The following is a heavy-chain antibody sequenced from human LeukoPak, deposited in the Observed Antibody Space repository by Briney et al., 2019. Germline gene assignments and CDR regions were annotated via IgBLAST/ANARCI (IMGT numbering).Heavy chain of an antibody. D-gene: IGHD5-18*01. J-gene: IGHJ4*02. Sequence: ASVKVSCTASGYTFTGYYMHWVRQAPGQGLEWMGWINPNSGGTNYAQKFQGRATMTRDTSISTAYMELSRLRSDDTAVYYCARDLLTAMVGYWGQGTLVTVSS. CDR2: INPNSGGT. V-gene: IGHV1-2*02. CDR3: ARDLLTAMVGY. CDR1: GYTFTGYY.